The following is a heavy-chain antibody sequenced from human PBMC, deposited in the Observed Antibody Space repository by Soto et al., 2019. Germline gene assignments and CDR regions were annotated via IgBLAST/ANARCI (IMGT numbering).Heavy chain of an antibody. D-gene: IGHD3-16*01. V-gene: IGHV3-48*02. Sequence: EGSLRLSCVVSGFTFSTYGMTWVRQAPGKGLQWVSYISSGASSIFYADSVKGRFTISRDDAKNSLYLQMNSLRDEDTAVYYCARVGAVEYWGQGTLVTVSS. CDR3: ARVGAVEY. CDR2: ISSGASSI. J-gene: IGHJ4*02. CDR1: GFTFSTYG.